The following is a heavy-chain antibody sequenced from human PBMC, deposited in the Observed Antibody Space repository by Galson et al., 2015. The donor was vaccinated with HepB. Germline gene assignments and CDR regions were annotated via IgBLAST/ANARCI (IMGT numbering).Heavy chain of an antibody. Sequence: SVKVSCKASGYTFSTYGISWVRQAPGQGLEWMGRISGYNGNTNYAQKFQGRVTMTTDTSTSTVYMEVRSLRYDDTAVYYCARRGVATIGGPTFDYWGQGTLVTVSS. CDR3: ARRGVATIGGPTFDY. V-gene: IGHV1-18*01. CDR1: GYTFSTYG. CDR2: ISGYNGNT. D-gene: IGHD5-12*01. J-gene: IGHJ4*02.